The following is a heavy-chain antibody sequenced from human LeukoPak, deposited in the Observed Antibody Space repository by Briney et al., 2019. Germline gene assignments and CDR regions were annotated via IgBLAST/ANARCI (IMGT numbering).Heavy chain of an antibody. Sequence: GGSLRLSCAASGFIPSSYGIHWVRQAPGKGLEGVAVISHDGSNKKYADSVKGRFSISRDNSKNTLFLQMNSLRTEDTAVYYCARDPQRSYSGYEIDYWGQGTLVTVSS. CDR2: ISHDGSNK. V-gene: IGHV3-30*03. CDR1: GFIPSSYG. CDR3: ARDPQRSYSGYEIDY. J-gene: IGHJ4*02. D-gene: IGHD5-12*01.